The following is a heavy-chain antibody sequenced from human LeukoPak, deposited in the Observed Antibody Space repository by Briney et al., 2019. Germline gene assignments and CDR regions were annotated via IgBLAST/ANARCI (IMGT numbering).Heavy chain of an antibody. CDR1: GYTFTGYY. V-gene: IGHV1-2*02. Sequence: GASVKVSCKASGYTFTGYYMHWVRRAPGQGLEWMGWINPNSGGTNYAQKFQGRVTMTRDTSISTAYMELSRLRSDGTAVYYCAREDWNYGQFDYWGQGTLVTVSS. D-gene: IGHD1-7*01. CDR3: AREDWNYGQFDY. J-gene: IGHJ4*02. CDR2: INPNSGGT.